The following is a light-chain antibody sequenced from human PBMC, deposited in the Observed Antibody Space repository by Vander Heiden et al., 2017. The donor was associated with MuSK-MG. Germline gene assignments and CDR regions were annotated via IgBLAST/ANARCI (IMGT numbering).Light chain of an antibody. CDR1: PSISNR. CDR3: QQYTTYSRT. CDR2: KAS. Sequence: DTQMTQSPSTLSAFVGDTVTIPCRSSPSISNRLAWFQQKPGQAPKLLIYKASTGGNEVPPRFSGSGTGTEFTLTINRLQPEDFATYYCQQYTTYSRTFGQGTRLEIK. J-gene: IGKJ5*01. V-gene: IGKV1-5*03.